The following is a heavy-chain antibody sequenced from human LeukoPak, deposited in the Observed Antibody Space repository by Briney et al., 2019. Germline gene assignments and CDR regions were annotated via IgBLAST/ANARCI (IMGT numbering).Heavy chain of an antibody. CDR2: IYYSGST. CDR3: ARGKSDHILAD. V-gene: IGHV4-59*01. D-gene: IGHD3-9*01. J-gene: IGHJ4*02. Sequence: SETLSLTCTVSGGSISSYDCIWIRQPPGKGLEWIGDIYYSGSTNYNLSLKSRVTISADTSKNQFYLRLSSVTAADTAVFYCARGKSDHILADWGQGSLVSVSS. CDR1: GGSISSYD.